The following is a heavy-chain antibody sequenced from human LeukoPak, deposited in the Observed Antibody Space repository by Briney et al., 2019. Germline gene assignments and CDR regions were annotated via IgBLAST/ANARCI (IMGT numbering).Heavy chain of an antibody. CDR1: GFTFSSYA. CDR2: ISGGGGVT. J-gene: IGHJ3*02. CDR3: AKVRGESRGAPDI. V-gene: IGHV3-23*01. Sequence: GGSLRLSCAASGFTFSSYAMSWVRQAPGKGLEWVSTISGGGGVTFYADSVRGRFTISRDNSKNTLYLQMNSLRAEDTAVYYCAKVRGESRGAPDIWGQGTMVTVSS. D-gene: IGHD3-10*01.